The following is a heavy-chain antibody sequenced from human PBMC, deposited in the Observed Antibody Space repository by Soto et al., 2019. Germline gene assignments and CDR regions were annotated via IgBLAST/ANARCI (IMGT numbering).Heavy chain of an antibody. CDR2: IIPIFGTA. CDR1: GGTFSSYA. J-gene: IGHJ3*02. Sequence: VASGKVSCKASGGTFSSYAISWVRQAPGQGLEWMGGIIPIFGTANYAQKFQGRVTITADESTSTAYMELSSLRSEDTAVYYCASGVYYDSSGDPREIDAFDIWGQGTMVTVSS. D-gene: IGHD3-22*01. CDR3: ASGVYYDSSGDPREIDAFDI. V-gene: IGHV1-69*13.